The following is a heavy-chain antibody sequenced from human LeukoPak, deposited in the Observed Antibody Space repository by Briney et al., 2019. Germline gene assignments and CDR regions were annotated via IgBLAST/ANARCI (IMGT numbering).Heavy chain of an antibody. Sequence: GGSLRLSCAASGFTFSSYAMSWVRQAPGKGLEWVSAISGSGGSTYYADSVRGRFTISRDNSKSTLSLQMNSLRAEDTAIYYCATYRQVLLPFESWGQGTLVTVSS. D-gene: IGHD2-8*02. CDR1: GFTFSSYA. J-gene: IGHJ4*02. V-gene: IGHV3-23*01. CDR2: ISGSGGST. CDR3: ATYRQVLLPFES.